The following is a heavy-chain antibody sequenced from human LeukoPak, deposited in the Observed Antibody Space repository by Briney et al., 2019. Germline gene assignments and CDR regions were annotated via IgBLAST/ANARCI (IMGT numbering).Heavy chain of an antibody. Sequence: GGSLRLSCAASGFTFSSYEMNWVRQAPGKGLEWVSYISSSGSTIYYADSVKGRFTISRDNAKNSLYLQMNSLRAEDTAVYYCARQQLVSPRLDYWGQGTLVTVSS. CDR2: ISSSGSTI. J-gene: IGHJ4*02. CDR3: ARQQLVSPRLDY. D-gene: IGHD6-13*01. V-gene: IGHV3-48*03. CDR1: GFTFSSYE.